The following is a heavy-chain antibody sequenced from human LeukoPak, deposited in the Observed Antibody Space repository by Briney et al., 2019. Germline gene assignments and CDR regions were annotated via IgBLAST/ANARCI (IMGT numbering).Heavy chain of an antibody. CDR3: ARGRPRFDY. V-gene: IGHV4-59*01. CDR2: IYYSGST. CDR1: GGSISSYY. J-gene: IGHJ4*02. Sequence: SETLSPTCTVSGGSISSYYWSWIRQPPGKGLEWIGYIYYSGSTNYNPSLKSRVTISVDTSKNQFSLKLSSVTAADTAVYYCARGRPRFDYWGQGTLVTVSS.